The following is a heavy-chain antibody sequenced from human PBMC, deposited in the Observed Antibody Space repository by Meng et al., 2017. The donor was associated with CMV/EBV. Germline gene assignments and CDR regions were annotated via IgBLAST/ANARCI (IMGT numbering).Heavy chain of an antibody. CDR2: IYYSGRT. CDR3: ARQNAMVRGVIAG. J-gene: IGHJ4*02. V-gene: IGHV4-39*01. CDR1: GGSTSSSSYY. Sequence: GSLRPSCTLSGGSTSSSSYYWGWIRQPPGKGLEWIGSIYYSGRTYYNPSLKSRVTISVDTSKNQFSLKLSSVTAADTAVYYCARQNAMVRGVIAGWGQGTLVTVSS. D-gene: IGHD3-10*01.